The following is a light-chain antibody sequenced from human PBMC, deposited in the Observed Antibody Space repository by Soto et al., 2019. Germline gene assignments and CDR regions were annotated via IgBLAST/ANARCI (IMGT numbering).Light chain of an antibody. CDR2: KAS. Sequence: DIQMTQSPSTLSASVGDRVTITCRASQSISSWLAWYQQKPGKAPKLLIYKASSLESWVPSRFSGSGSGTEFTLTISSLQPDDFATYYCQQYNSYQTFGQGTKVAIK. CDR1: QSISSW. CDR3: QQYNSYQT. V-gene: IGKV1-5*03. J-gene: IGKJ1*01.